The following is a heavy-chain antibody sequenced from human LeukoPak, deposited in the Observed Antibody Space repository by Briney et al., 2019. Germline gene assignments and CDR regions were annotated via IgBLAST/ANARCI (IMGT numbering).Heavy chain of an antibody. CDR3: AKDLEQLVPGY. CDR2: IRYDGSSK. J-gene: IGHJ4*02. V-gene: IGHV3-30*02. Sequence: GGSLRLSCAASGFTFSNYGMHWVRQAPGKGLEWVAFIRYDGSSKYYADSVKGRFTISRDNSKNTLYLQMNSLRAEDTAVYYCAKDLEQLVPGYWGQGTLVTVSS. CDR1: GFTFSNYG. D-gene: IGHD6-13*01.